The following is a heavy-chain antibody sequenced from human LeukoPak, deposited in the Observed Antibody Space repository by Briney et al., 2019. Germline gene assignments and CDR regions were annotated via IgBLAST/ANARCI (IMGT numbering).Heavy chain of an antibody. D-gene: IGHD3-10*01. CDR3: ARGYPYYYGSEGGGYYFDY. V-gene: IGHV4-59*01. CDR1: GGSISTYY. Sequence: SETLSLTCTVSGGSISTYYWSWIRQPPGRGLEWLGYIYYSGSTNYNPSLESRVTISVDMSKNQFSLRLRSVTAADTAVYYCARGYPYYYGSEGGGYYFDYWGQGTLVAVSS. J-gene: IGHJ4*02. CDR2: IYYSGST.